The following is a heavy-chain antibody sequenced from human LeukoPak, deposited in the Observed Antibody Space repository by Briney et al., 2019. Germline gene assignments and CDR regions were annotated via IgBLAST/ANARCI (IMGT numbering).Heavy chain of an antibody. CDR3: ARGRVAYCTNDCYHPLDF. Sequence: PGGSLRLSCAASGFTFSSYAMHWARQAPGKGLEWVALISYDGSNEYYADSVKGRFTISRADSKNTLYLQMNNLRAEDTAVYYCARGRVAYCTNDCYHPLDFWGQGTLVTVSS. V-gene: IGHV3-30*04. J-gene: IGHJ4*02. CDR2: ISYDGSNE. CDR1: GFTFSSYA. D-gene: IGHD2-8*01.